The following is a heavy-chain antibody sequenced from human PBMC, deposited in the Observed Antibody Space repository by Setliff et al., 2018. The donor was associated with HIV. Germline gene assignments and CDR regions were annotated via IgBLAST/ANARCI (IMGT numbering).Heavy chain of an antibody. V-gene: IGHV4-59*01. Sequence: RDPPGKGLEWIGYIYYSGSTSYNPSLKSRVTISVDSSKNQLSLKVSSVTAADTAVYYCARENRIMGSRTFDFWGRGTLVTVSS. J-gene: IGHJ4*02. CDR3: ARENRIMGSRTFDF. D-gene: IGHD1-7*01. CDR2: IYYSGST.